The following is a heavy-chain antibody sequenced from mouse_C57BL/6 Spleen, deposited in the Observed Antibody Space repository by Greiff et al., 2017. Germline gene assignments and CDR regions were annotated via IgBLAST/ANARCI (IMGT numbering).Heavy chain of an antibody. CDR3: ARCSADGCGIDFDY. D-gene: IGHD1-2*01. CDR2: IYPSDGYT. V-gene: IGHV1-59*01. CDR1: GYTFTSYW. Sequence: QVQLMQSGAELVRPGTSVKLSCKASGYTFTSYWMHWVKQRPGQGLEWIGGIYPSDGYTNYNQKFKGKATLTVDQSSSTAYMQLSSLTSEDSAVYSCARCSADGCGIDFDYWGQGATLTVSS. J-gene: IGHJ2*01.